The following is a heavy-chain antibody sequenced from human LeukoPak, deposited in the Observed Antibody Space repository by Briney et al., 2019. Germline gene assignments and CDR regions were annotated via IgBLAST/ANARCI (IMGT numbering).Heavy chain of an antibody. Sequence: GGSLRLSCAASGFTFSSYAMSWVRQAPGKGLEWVSAISGSGGTTYYADSVKGRFTISRDNAKNSLYLQMNSLRAEDTAVYYCARRGSYGDYSIDYWGQGTLVTVSS. CDR3: ARRGSYGDYSIDY. CDR1: GFTFSSYA. J-gene: IGHJ4*02. D-gene: IGHD4-17*01. CDR2: ISGSGGTT. V-gene: IGHV3-23*01.